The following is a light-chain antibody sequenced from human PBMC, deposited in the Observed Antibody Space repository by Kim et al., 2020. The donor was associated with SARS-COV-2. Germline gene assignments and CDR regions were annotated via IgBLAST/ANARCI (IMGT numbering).Light chain of an antibody. CDR1: SGHSSYA. V-gene: IGLV4-69*01. J-gene: IGLJ3*02. CDR3: QTWGTGIRV. Sequence: SVKLTCTLTSGHSSYAIAWHQQQPEKGPRYLMKIKADGSHIRGDGIPDRFSGSSSGPERYLTISSLQSEDEAVYYCQTWGTGIRVFGGGTQLTVL. CDR2: IKADGSH.